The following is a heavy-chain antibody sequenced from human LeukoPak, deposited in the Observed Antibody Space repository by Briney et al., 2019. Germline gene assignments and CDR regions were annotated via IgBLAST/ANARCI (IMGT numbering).Heavy chain of an antibody. CDR2: ISYDGSNN. V-gene: IGHV3-30*18. Sequence: GWSLRLSCAASGFTFSSYGMHWVHQAPGKGLKWVAVISYDGSNNYYADSVKGRFTTSRDNSKNTLYLQMNSLRAEDTAVYYCANARDAYYDFRGPFDYWGQGTLVTVSS. CDR3: ANARDAYYDFRGPFDY. D-gene: IGHD3-3*01. CDR1: GFTFSSYG. J-gene: IGHJ4*02.